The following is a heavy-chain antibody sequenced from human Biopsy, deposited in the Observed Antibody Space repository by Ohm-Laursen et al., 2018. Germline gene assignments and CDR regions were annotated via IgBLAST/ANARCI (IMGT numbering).Heavy chain of an antibody. CDR2: IVVGGGNT. J-gene: IGHJ4*02. CDR1: GFTFNRSA. D-gene: IGHD2-21*01. Sequence: SVKVSCKASGFTFNRSAMQWVRQARGQRLEWIGWIVVGGGNTNYAQKFQERGTLTRDMSTSTAYMELSSLRDEDTAVYFCTNHYCGGITCLMNFWGQGTLVTVSS. CDR3: TNHYCGGITCLMNF. V-gene: IGHV1-58*02.